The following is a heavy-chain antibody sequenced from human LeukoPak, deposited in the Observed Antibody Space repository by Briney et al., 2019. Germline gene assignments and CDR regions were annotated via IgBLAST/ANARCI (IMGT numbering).Heavy chain of an antibody. Sequence: GGSLRLSCAASGFTLSNYGMHWVRQAPGKGLEWVAVIWYDGSNKYYADSVKGRFTISRDNSKNTLYLQMNSLRAEDTAVYYCAREWGTYGSGSPYYFDYWGQGTLVTVSS. CDR3: AREWGTYGSGSPYYFDY. CDR2: IWYDGSNK. D-gene: IGHD3-10*01. CDR1: GFTLSNYG. V-gene: IGHV3-33*01. J-gene: IGHJ4*02.